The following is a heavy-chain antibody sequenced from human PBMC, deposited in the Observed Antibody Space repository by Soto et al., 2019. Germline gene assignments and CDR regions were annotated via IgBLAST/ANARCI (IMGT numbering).Heavy chain of an antibody. J-gene: IGHJ4*02. Sequence: GGSLTLSCAASGFPFSSYSMNWVLQAPGKGLEWVSYISSSSSTIYYADSVKGRFTISRDNAKNSLYLQMNSLRAEDTAVYYCARDTEYDYIWGSYRPAPFDNWGQGTLVTLSS. CDR1: GFPFSSYS. CDR2: ISSSSSTI. D-gene: IGHD3-16*02. V-gene: IGHV3-48*01. CDR3: ARDTEYDYIWGSYRPAPFDN.